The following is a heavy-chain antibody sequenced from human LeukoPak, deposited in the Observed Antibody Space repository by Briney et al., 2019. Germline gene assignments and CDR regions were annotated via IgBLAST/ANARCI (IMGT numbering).Heavy chain of an antibody. D-gene: IGHD1-26*01. J-gene: IGHJ4*02. CDR3: ARDPLGWDTANFDY. V-gene: IGHV3-74*01. CDR1: GFTFSNHW. Sequence: PGGSLRLSCAASGFTFSNHWMHWVRQAPGKGLMWVSRINRDGSRTDYADSVKGRFTISRDNSKNTLYLQMNSLRAEDTAVYYCARDPLGWDTANFDYWGQGTLVTVSS. CDR2: INRDGSRT.